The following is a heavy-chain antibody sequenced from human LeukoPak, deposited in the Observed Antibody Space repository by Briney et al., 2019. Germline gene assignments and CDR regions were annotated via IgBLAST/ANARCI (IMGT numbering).Heavy chain of an antibody. CDR1: GYTFTSYG. D-gene: IGHD3-3*01. CDR3: AREELRFLEWPLYYYMDV. J-gene: IGHJ6*03. CDR2: IIPIFGTA. Sequence: ASVKVSCKASGYTFTSYGISWVRQAPGQGLEWMGGIIPIFGTANYAQKFQGRVTITADESTSTAYMELSSLRSEDTAVYYCAREELRFLEWPLYYYMDVWGKGTTVTVSS. V-gene: IGHV1-69*13.